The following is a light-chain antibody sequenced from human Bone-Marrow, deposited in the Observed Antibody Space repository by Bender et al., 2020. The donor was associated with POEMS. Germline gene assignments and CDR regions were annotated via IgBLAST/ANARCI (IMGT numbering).Light chain of an antibody. CDR2: DGN. CDR1: NIGSES. CDR3: QVWDSTSDLVV. Sequence: SYVLTQPPSVSVAPGQAARIACGGNNIGSESVHWYRQKPGQAPVLLVYDGNDRPSGIPERFSGSNSGNTATLTISRVEAGDEADYYCQVWDSTSDLVVFGGGTKLTVL. J-gene: IGLJ2*01. V-gene: IGLV3-21*02.